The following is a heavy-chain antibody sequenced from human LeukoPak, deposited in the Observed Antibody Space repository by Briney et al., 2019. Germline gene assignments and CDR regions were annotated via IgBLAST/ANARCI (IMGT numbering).Heavy chain of an antibody. CDR3: ATPIYGDYDAFDY. D-gene: IGHD4-17*01. CDR1: GFTFSSYA. V-gene: IGHV3-30*03. J-gene: IGHJ4*02. Sequence: GGSLRLSCAASGFTFSSYAMSWVRQAPGKGLEWVAVISYDGSNKYYADSVKGRFTISRDNSKNTLYLQMNSLRAEDTAVYYCATPIYGDYDAFDYWGQGTLVTVSS. CDR2: ISYDGSNK.